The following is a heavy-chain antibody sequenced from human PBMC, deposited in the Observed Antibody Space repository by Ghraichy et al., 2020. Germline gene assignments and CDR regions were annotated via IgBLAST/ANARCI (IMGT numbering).Heavy chain of an antibody. CDR1: GFSLSNSRLG. Sequence: SGPTLVKPTETLTLTCTVSGFSLSNSRLGVSWIRQPPGKALEWLAHIFSNDEKSYSTSLKSRLTISEDTSKSQVVLTMTNMDPVDTATYYCARIWGSKMATVHDYWGQGTLVTVSS. CDR2: IFSNDEK. D-gene: IGHD5-24*01. J-gene: IGHJ4*02. V-gene: IGHV2-26*01. CDR3: ARIWGSKMATVHDY.